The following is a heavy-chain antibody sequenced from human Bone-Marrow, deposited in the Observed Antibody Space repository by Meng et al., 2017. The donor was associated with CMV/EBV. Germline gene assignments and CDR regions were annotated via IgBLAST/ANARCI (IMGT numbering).Heavy chain of an antibody. CDR3: ARDPIDLPGLYFDS. D-gene: IGHD2-21*01. Sequence: SETLSLTCTVSGYSISSGYYWGWIRQPPGKGLEWIGSIYHSGSTYYNPSLKSRVTISVDTSKNQFSLKLSSVTAADTAVYYCARDPIDLPGLYFDSWGQGTLVTVSS. V-gene: IGHV4-38-2*02. J-gene: IGHJ4*02. CDR2: IYHSGST. CDR1: GYSISSGYY.